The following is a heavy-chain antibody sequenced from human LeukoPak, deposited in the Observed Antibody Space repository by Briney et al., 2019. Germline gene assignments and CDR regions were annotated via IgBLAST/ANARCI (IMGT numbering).Heavy chain of an antibody. V-gene: IGHV4-61*08. Sequence: PSQTLSLTCTVSGGSISSGGYYWSWVRQPPGKGLEWIGYIYYSGSTNYNPSLKSRVTISVDTSKNQFSLKLASVTTADTAVYYCARDRWLGYWGQGTLVTVSS. D-gene: IGHD5-12*01. J-gene: IGHJ4*02. CDR2: IYYSGST. CDR3: ARDRWLGY. CDR1: GGSISSGGYY.